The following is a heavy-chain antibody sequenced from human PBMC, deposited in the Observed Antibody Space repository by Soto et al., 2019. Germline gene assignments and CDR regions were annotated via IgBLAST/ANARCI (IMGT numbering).Heavy chain of an antibody. Sequence: GGSLRLSCAASGFTFSSYGMHWVRQAPGKGLEWVAVISYDGSNKYYADSVKGRFTISRDNSKNTLYLQMNSLRAEDTAVYYCAKERYYGSGSYFNYWGQGALVTVSS. CDR3: AKERYYGSGSYFNY. CDR1: GFTFSSYG. V-gene: IGHV3-30*18. D-gene: IGHD3-10*01. CDR2: ISYDGSNK. J-gene: IGHJ4*02.